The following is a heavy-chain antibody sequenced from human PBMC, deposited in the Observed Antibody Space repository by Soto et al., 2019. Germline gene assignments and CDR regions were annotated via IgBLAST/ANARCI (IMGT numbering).Heavy chain of an antibody. CDR3: ARDDRGYCSGGSCYFTGAFDI. CDR1: GGSISSHY. Sequence: SETLSLTCTVSGGSISSHYWTWIWIRQLPGRGLEWVGYIYDSVKTKYNPSLKSRVTISVDTSKNQFSLQLSSVTAADTAVYYCARDDRGYCSGGSCYFTGAFDIWGQGTMVTVSS. J-gene: IGHJ3*02. D-gene: IGHD2-15*01. V-gene: IGHV4-59*11. CDR2: IYDSVKT.